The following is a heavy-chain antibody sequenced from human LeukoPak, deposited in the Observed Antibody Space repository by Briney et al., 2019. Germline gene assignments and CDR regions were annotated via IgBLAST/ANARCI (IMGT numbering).Heavy chain of an antibody. Sequence: SDTLSLTCSVSGGYISGYYWSWIRQPPRKGLEWIGFIYYGGSTNYNPSLKSRVTISVDTSKNQFSLKVSSVTAADTAVYYCARDSLQLLIDYWGQGTLVTVSS. CDR3: ARDSLQLLIDY. CDR2: IYYGGST. D-gene: IGHD2-2*01. CDR1: GGYISGYY. V-gene: IGHV4-59*01. J-gene: IGHJ4*02.